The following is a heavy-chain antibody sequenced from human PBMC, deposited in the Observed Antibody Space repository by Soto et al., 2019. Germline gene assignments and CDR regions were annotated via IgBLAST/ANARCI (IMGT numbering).Heavy chain of an antibody. CDR2: IYYSGST. CDR1: GGSISSYY. V-gene: IGHV4-59*01. D-gene: IGHD2-21*02. J-gene: IGHJ4*02. CDR3: ARDLAYCGGDCYYYFDY. Sequence: PSETLSLTCTVSGGSISSYYWSWIRQPPGKGLEWIGYIYYSGSTNYNPSLKSRVTISVDTSKNQFSLKLSSVTAADTAVYYCARDLAYCGGDCYYYFDYWGQGTLVTVSS.